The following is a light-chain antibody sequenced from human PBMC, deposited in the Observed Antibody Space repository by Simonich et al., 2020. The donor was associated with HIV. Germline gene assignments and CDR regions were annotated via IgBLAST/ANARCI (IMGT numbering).Light chain of an antibody. J-gene: IGLJ3*02. CDR3: AAWDDSLNGWV. CDR2: GNN. CDR1: SSNIGSNT. V-gene: IGLV1-44*01. Sequence: QSVLTQPPSASGTPGQRVPIPCSGRSSNIGSNTVNWYKQLPGTAPKLLVYGNNRRPSGVPDRFSGSKSGTSASLAISGLQSEDEADYYCAAWDDSLNGWVFGGGTKLTVL.